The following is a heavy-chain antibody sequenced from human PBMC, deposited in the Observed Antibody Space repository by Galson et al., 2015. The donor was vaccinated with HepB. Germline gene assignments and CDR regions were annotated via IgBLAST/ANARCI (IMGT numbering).Heavy chain of an antibody. CDR3: ARPLYSSGWYSGYYYGMDV. Sequence: SVKVSCKASGYTFTSYYMHWVRQAPGQGLEWMGIINPSGGSTTYAQKFQGRVTMTRDTSTSTVYMEVSSLRSKDTAVYYCARPLYSSGWYSGYYYGMDVWGQGTTVTVSS. J-gene: IGHJ6*02. D-gene: IGHD6-19*01. CDR2: INPSGGST. CDR1: GYTFTSYY. V-gene: IGHV1-46*01.